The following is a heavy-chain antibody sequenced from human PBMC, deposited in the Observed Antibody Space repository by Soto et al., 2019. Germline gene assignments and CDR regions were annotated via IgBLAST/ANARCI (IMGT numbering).Heavy chain of an antibody. CDR2: ISCCGGTA. Sequence: EVQLLESGGGLVRPGESLRLSGAASGFNFNKYAMSWVRKAPGEGLEWVSGISCCGGTASYADSVKGRFTIARDDAKNTLYLDMNSLRVEDTAEYYCAKADGQQWLLPHLENWGRGTLVTVS. J-gene: IGHJ4*02. V-gene: IGHV3-23*01. CDR3: AKADGQQWLLPHLEN. D-gene: IGHD6-19*01. CDR1: GFNFNKYA.